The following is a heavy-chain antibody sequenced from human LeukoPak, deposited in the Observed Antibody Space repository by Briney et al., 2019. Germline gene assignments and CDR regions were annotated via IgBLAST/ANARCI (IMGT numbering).Heavy chain of an antibody. D-gene: IGHD3-9*01. Sequence: GGSLRLSCAASGFTFSSYDMHWVRQATGKGLEWVSAIGTAGDTYYPGSVKGRFTISRENAKNSLYLQMNSLRAGDMAVYYCARARTYYDILTGYYTEYYFDYWGQGTLVTVSS. CDR2: IGTAGDT. CDR3: ARARTYYDILTGYYTEYYFDY. J-gene: IGHJ4*02. V-gene: IGHV3-13*01. CDR1: GFTFSSYD.